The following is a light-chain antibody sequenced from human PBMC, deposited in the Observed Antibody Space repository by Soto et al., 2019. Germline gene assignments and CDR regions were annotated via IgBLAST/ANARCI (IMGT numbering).Light chain of an antibody. CDR1: QSVLYSSNNKNY. CDR2: WAS. V-gene: IGKV4-1*01. Sequence: DFVMTQSPASLDLSLGERATINCKSSQSVLYSSNNKNYLAWYPHTQGKTPKVLIYWASTRESGVPERFSGSGSRTDCTLPLSRLQAEDVEVDSCQQSYSNPFTFGGGTQVDIK. CDR3: QQSYSNPFT. J-gene: IGKJ4*01.